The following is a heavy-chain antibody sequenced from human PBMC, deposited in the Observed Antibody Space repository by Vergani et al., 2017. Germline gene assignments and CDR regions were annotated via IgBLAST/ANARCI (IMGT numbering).Heavy chain of an antibody. Sequence: EVQLLESGGGLVQPGGSLRLTCAASEFTFSNYAMNWVRQAPGKGLEWVANIKEDGSETFYVDSVMGRFTISRDNAKNSLYLQMNSLRAEDTAVYFCARLGLTASRREAPVFDYWGQGTLVTVSS. CDR2: IKEDGSET. J-gene: IGHJ4*02. CDR3: ARLGLTASRREAPVFDY. CDR1: EFTFSNYA. D-gene: IGHD6-13*01. V-gene: IGHV3-7*01.